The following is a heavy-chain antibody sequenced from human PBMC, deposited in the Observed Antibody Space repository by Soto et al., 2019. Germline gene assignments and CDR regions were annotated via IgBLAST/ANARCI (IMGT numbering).Heavy chain of an antibody. J-gene: IGHJ3*01. CDR2: LYDVDGS. CDR1: GLTLSGKEY. CDR3: ATWHEREHAYDV. D-gene: IGHD1-1*01. V-gene: IGHV3-53*01. Sequence: XGFLRLSFAASGLTLSGKEYVAWFRQAPGKGLEWVSALYDVDGSFYSDSVKGRFTTSSDSSKTTVYLQMNDLRPADTAVYYCATWHEREHAYDVWGQGTTATV.